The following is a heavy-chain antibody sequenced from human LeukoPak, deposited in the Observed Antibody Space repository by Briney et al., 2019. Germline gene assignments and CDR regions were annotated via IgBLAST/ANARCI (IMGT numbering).Heavy chain of an antibody. CDR2: INPSGVST. D-gene: IGHD2-15*01. J-gene: IGHJ1*01. V-gene: IGHV1-46*01. Sequence: GASVKVSCKPSGYPFTIYYMHWVRHAPGQGLEWMVKINPSGVSTSYAQKFQGRVTMTRDTSTSTVYMELSSLRSEATAVYYCARGRVVVAATPSEYFQHWGQGTLVTVSS. CDR1: GYPFTIYY. CDR3: ARGRVVVAATPSEYFQH.